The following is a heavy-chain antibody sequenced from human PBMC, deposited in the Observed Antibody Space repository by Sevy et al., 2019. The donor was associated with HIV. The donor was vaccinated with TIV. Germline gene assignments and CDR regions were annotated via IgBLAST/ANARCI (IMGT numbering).Heavy chain of an antibody. CDR1: GYVFTTYD. J-gene: IGHJ4*02. Sequence: ASVKVSCKASGYVFTTYDINWVRQAPGQGLEWMGWISPYTAETGYAPKLQGRLTLTTDTSTRTAFMDLSSLSSDDAGVYDCARGGVPHSGEFSFEDWAQGTLVTVSS. V-gene: IGHV1-18*01. CDR2: ISPYTAET. D-gene: IGHD3-10*01. CDR3: ARGGVPHSGEFSFED.